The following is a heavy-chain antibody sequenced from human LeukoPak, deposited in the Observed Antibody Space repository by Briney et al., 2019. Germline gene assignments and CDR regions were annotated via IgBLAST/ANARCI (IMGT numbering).Heavy chain of an antibody. CDR1: GYSISSGYY. Sequence: SETLSLTCTVSGYSISSGYYWGWIRQPPGKGLEWIGSIYHSGSTYYNPSLKSRVTISVDTSKNQFSLKLSSLTAADTAVYYCARGPGRDAFDIWGQGTMVTVPS. CDR3: ARGPGRDAFDI. J-gene: IGHJ3*02. V-gene: IGHV4-38-2*02. CDR2: IYHSGST.